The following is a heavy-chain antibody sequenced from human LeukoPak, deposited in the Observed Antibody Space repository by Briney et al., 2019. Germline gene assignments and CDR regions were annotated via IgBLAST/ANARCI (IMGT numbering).Heavy chain of an antibody. CDR1: GFXFSSYA. V-gene: IGHV3-23*01. J-gene: IGHJ4*02. CDR3: AKAGIGVVGYFDY. Sequence: PGGSLRLSCAASGFXFSSYAISWVRQAPGKGLEWVSAIRGSGGGTYYADSVKGRFTISRDNSKNTLYLQMDSLRDEDTALYYCAKAGIGVVGYFDYWGQGTLVTVSS. CDR2: IRGSGGGT. D-gene: IGHD6-19*01.